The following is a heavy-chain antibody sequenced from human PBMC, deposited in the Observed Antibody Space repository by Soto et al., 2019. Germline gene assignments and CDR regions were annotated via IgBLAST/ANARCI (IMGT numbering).Heavy chain of an antibody. V-gene: IGHV4-31*03. CDR3: AMGGGGAFFLDY. Sequence: QVQLQESGPGLVKPSQTLSLTCTVSGGSISSGGYYWSWIRQHPGKGLEWIGYIYYSGSTYYNPSPKGWVTLSSDPLKNPLARKLGLVAAVDTAGYYCAMGGGGAFFLDYWGQGTLVTVSS. CDR1: GGSISSGGYY. J-gene: IGHJ4*02. D-gene: IGHD1-26*01. CDR2: IYYSGST.